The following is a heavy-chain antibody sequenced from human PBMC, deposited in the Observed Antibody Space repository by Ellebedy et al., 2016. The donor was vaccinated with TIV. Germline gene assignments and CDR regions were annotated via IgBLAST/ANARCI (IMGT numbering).Heavy chain of an antibody. Sequence: ASVKVSXKASGYTFTGYYMYWVRQAPGQGLEWMGWINPNSGGTNYAQKFQGRVTMTRDTSISTAYMELSRLRSDDTAVYYCARDYYYGSGSSDYWGQGTLVTVSS. CDR3: ARDYYYGSGSSDY. CDR1: GYTFTGYY. J-gene: IGHJ4*02. CDR2: INPNSGGT. D-gene: IGHD3-10*01. V-gene: IGHV1-2*02.